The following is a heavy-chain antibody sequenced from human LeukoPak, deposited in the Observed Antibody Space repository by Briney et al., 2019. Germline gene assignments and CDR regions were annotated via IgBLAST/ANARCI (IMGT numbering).Heavy chain of an antibody. V-gene: IGHV3-23*01. CDR1: GFTFSSYG. CDR2: ISGSGGST. CDR3: AKTRYYDSSGYPDY. D-gene: IGHD3-22*01. Sequence: GGSLRLSCAASGFTFSSYGMHWVRQAPGKGLEWVSAISGSGGSTYYADSVKGRFTISRDNSKNTLYLQMNSLRAEDTAVYYCAKTRYYDSSGYPDYWGQGTLVTVSS. J-gene: IGHJ4*01.